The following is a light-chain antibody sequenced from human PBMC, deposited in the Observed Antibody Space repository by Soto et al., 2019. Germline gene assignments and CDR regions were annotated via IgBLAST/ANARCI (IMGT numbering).Light chain of an antibody. J-gene: IGLJ2*01. Sequence: QSALTQPASVSGSPGQSITISCTGSSSDVGGYNYVSWYQQHPGKAPKLMIYEVSNRPSGISNRFSGSKSGNTASLTLSALQAEDEADYYCSSYTSSSTLVFGGGTKVTVL. CDR3: SSYTSSSTLV. CDR1: SSDVGGYNY. V-gene: IGLV2-14*01. CDR2: EVS.